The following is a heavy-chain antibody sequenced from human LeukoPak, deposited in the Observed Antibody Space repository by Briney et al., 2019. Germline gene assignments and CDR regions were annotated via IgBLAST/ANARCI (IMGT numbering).Heavy chain of an antibody. D-gene: IGHD3-10*01. V-gene: IGHV3-7*01. CDR3: ASLDYYASGSYYVSDYYYMDL. Sequence: GGSLRLSCEASGITFSSYWMSWVRQAPGTGLEWVANRKQDGNEKNYVDSVKGRFTISRDNAEKSVYLQMNSLRAEDTAVYYCASLDYYASGSYYVSDYYYMDLWGKGTTVTISS. J-gene: IGHJ6*03. CDR2: RKQDGNEK. CDR1: GITFSSYW.